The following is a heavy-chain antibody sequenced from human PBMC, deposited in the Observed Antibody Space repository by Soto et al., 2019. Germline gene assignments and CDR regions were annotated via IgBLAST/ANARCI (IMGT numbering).Heavy chain of an antibody. CDR2: IIPIFGTA. Sequence: ASVKVSCKASGGTFSSYAISWVRQAPGQGLEWMGGIIPIFGTANYAQKFQGRVTITADESTSTAYMELSSLRSEDTAVYYCARVGKQQLVIDYYYGMDVWGQGTTVTVSS. CDR3: ARVGKQQLVIDYYYGMDV. CDR1: GGTFSSYA. J-gene: IGHJ6*02. V-gene: IGHV1-69*13. D-gene: IGHD6-13*01.